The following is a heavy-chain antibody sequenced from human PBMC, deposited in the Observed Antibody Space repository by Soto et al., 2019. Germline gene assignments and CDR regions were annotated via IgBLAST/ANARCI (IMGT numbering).Heavy chain of an antibody. Sequence: SETLSLTCTVSGGTIRIGGYYWSWIRQHPGEGLECIGYISYSGITYYNPSLRGRLTISVDASKNQFSLRLSSVAAADTAVYYCGRLVPAAIRGGYFDYWGHGSLVTVSS. J-gene: IGHJ4*01. CDR3: GRLVPAAIRGGYFDY. D-gene: IGHD2-2*02. CDR2: ISYSGIT. V-gene: IGHV4-31*03. CDR1: GGTIRIGGYY.